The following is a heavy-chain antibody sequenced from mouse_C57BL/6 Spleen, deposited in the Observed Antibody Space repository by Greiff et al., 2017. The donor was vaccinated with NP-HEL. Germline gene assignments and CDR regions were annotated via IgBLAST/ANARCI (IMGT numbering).Heavy chain of an antibody. CDR1: GFTFSSYT. CDR2: ISGGGGNT. D-gene: IGHD1-1*01. CDR3: AKSSYYYGSSYGAMDY. Sequence: EVKVVESGGGLVKPGGSLKLSCAASGFTFSSYTMSWVRQTPEKRLEWVATISGGGGNTYYPDSVKGRFTISRDNAKNTLYLQMSSLRSEDTALYYCAKSSYYYGSSYGAMDYWGQGTSVTVSS. V-gene: IGHV5-9*01. J-gene: IGHJ4*01.